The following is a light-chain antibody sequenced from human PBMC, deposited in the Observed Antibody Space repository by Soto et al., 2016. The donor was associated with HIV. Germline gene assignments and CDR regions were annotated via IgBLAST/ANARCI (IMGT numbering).Light chain of an antibody. V-gene: IGKV1-5*03. Sequence: DIQMTQFPSTLSASIGDRVTITCRASQSVSVWLAWYQQKPGKAPNLLIFKTSTLEVGVPSRFSGSGSGTDFTLTISSLQPEDFATYYCQQYNSYPPTFGGGTKVEIK. J-gene: IGKJ4*01. CDR2: KTS. CDR1: QSVSVW. CDR3: QQYNSYPPT.